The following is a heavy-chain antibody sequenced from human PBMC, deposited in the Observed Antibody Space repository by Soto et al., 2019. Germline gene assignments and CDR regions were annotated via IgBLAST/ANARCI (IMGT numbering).Heavy chain of an antibody. CDR2: ISGSGGST. CDR3: AKSANKVYYFDY. Sequence: GGFLRLSCAASGVTFISYAMSWVRQAPGKGLEWVSAISGSGGSTYYADSVKGRFTISRDNSKNTLYLQMNSLRAEDTAVYYCAKSANKVYYFDYWGQGTLVTVSS. J-gene: IGHJ4*02. V-gene: IGHV3-23*01. CDR1: GVTFISYA.